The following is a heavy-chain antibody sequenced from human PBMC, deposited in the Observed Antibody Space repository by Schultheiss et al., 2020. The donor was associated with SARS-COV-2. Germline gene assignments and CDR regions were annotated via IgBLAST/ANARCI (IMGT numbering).Heavy chain of an antibody. CDR1: GGSISSSSYY. CDR3: ARRRAAAGLNDY. CDR2: IYHSGST. J-gene: IGHJ4*02. V-gene: IGHV4-39*07. D-gene: IGHD6-13*01. Sequence: SETLSLTCTVSGGSISSSSYYWGWIRQPPGKGLEWIGEIYHSGSTNYNPSLKSRVTISVDKSKNQFSLKLSSVTAADTAVYYCARRRAAAGLNDYWGQGTLVTVSS.